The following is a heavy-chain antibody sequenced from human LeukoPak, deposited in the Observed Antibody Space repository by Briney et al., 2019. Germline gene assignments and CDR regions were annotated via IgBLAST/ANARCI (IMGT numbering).Heavy chain of an antibody. D-gene: IGHD2-2*01. CDR1: GFTFSSYW. V-gene: IGHV3-74*01. J-gene: IGHJ3*02. CDR2: INSDGRIT. CDR3: ARVGVPQYAFDI. Sequence: PGGSLRLSCVASGFTFSSYWMHWVRQVPGKGPVWVSRINSDGRITSYADSVKGRFTISRDNAKNTLYLQMNSLRAEDTAVYSCARVGVPQYAFDIRGQGTWVTVSS.